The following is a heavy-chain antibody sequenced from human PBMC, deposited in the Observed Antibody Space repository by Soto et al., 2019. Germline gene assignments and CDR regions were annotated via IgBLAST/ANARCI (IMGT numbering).Heavy chain of an antibody. D-gene: IGHD2-15*01. CDR3: ARLPRYCSGITCYSDAFYI. CDR2: ISDSGTT. CDR1: GGSISRYY. Sequence: SETLSLTCTVSGGSISRYYWTWIRQPPGKGLEWIGHISDSGTTNYNPSLKSRASISVDTSNNQFSLKLSSVTAADTAVYFCARLPRYCSGITCYSDAFYIWGQGTVVTVS. J-gene: IGHJ3*02. V-gene: IGHV4-59*08.